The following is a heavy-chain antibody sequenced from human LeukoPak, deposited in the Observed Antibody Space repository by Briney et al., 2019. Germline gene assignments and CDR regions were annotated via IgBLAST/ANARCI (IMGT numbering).Heavy chain of an antibody. V-gene: IGHV1-2*02. CDR3: ARAPFGFNSPLEGIADGDYAFDI. D-gene: IGHD3-3*01. CDR2: INPNSGGT. J-gene: IGHJ3*02. CDR1: GYTFTGYY. Sequence: ASVKVSCKASGYTFTGYYMHWVRQAPGQGLEWMGWINPNSGGTNYAQKFQGRVTMTRDTSISTAYMELSRLKASDTAMYYCARAPFGFNSPLEGIADGDYAFDIWGQGTMVTVSS.